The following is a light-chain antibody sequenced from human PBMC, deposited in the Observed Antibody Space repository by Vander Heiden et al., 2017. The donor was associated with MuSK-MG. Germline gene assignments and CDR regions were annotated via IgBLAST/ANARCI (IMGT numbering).Light chain of an antibody. CDR1: NIEAAS. CDR3: QLWDSATDQAV. Sequence: YVVTQPPSLSVAPGKTASITCGGDNIEAASVHWYQQRPGQAPVLIIYYDRDRPSGIPERFSGSNSGNTATLTISGVEAGDEADYYCQLWDSATDQAVFGGGTKLTVL. CDR2: YDR. J-gene: IGLJ2*01. V-gene: IGLV3-21*04.